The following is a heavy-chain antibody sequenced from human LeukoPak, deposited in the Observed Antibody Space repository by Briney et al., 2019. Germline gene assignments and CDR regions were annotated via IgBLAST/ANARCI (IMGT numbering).Heavy chain of an antibody. V-gene: IGHV1-69*01. D-gene: IGHD2-15*01. J-gene: IGHJ4*02. CDR2: IIPIFGTA. CDR3: AIGSYCSGGSCYPLFDY. CDR1: GGTFSSYA. Sequence: SVKVSCKASGGTFSSYAISWVRQAPGQGLEWMGGIIPIFGTANYAQKFQGRVTITADESTSTDYMELSSLRSEDTAVYYCAIGSYCSGGSCYPLFDYWGRGTLVTVSS.